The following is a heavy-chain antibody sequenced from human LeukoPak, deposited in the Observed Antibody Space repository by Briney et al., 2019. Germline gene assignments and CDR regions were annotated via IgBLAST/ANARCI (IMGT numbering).Heavy chain of an antibody. CDR1: GYTFTDYY. V-gene: IGHV1-2*02. Sequence: GASVKVSCKASGYTFTDYYMHWVRQAPGQGLEWMGWINPNSGGTNYAQKFQGRVTMTRDTFISTAYMELSRLRSDDTAVYYCARDSSGYPNWFDPWGQGTLVTVSS. J-gene: IGHJ5*02. CDR3: ARDSSGYPNWFDP. CDR2: INPNSGGT. D-gene: IGHD3-22*01.